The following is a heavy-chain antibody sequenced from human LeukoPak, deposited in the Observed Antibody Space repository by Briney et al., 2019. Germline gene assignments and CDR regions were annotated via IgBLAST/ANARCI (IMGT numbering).Heavy chain of an antibody. CDR2: ISYSGGT. J-gene: IGHJ3*02. CDR1: DGSIINNNHY. V-gene: IGHV4-39*02. D-gene: IGHD3-22*01. CDR3: AREVEYYDSSGYRPHAFDI. Sequence: SETLSLTRTVSDGSIINNNHYWGWTRQPPGEGLEWIGSISYSGGTAYNPSLRSRVTISVDTSKNQFSLKVNSVTAADTAVYYCAREVEYYDSSGYRPHAFDIWGQGTLVTVSS.